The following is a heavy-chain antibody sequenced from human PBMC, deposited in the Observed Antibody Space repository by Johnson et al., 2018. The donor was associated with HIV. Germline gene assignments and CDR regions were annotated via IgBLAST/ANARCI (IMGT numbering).Heavy chain of an antibody. CDR3: AKAHWFGEFMIAFDI. CDR1: GFTFSSYG. CDR2: IRYDGSNK. V-gene: IGHV3-30*02. J-gene: IGHJ3*02. Sequence: QVQLVESGGGVVQPGGSLRLSCAASGFTFSSYGMHWVRQAPGKGLEWVAFIRYDGSNKYYADSVKGRFTISRDNSKNTLYLQMNSLRAEDTAVYYCAKAHWFGEFMIAFDIWGQGTMVTVSS. D-gene: IGHD3-10*01.